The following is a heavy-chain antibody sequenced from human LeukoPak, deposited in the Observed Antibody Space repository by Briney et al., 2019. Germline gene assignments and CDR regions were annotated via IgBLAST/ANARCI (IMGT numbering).Heavy chain of an antibody. J-gene: IGHJ4*02. CDR1: GGSFSGYY. CDR2: INHSGST. Sequence: PSETLSLTCAVYGGSFSGYYWSWIRQPPGKGLEWIGEINHSGSTNYNPSLKSRVTISVDTSKNQFSLELNSVTAADTAVYYCAIRVFGWFGDLDYWGQGTLVTVSS. CDR3: AIRVFGWFGDLDY. V-gene: IGHV4-34*01. D-gene: IGHD3-10*01.